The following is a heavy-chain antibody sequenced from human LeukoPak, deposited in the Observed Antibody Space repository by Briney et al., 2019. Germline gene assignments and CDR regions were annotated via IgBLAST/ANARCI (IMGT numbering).Heavy chain of an antibody. J-gene: IGHJ5*02. Sequence: ASVKVSCKASGYTFTSYDIHWVRQASGHGLEWMGWMNPKSAHTGLAQRFQGRVTLTRNTSISTAYMELSSLTSEDTAMYYCTRGPSYHSKWVGGMWFDPWGQGTLVSVSS. D-gene: IGHD3-10*01. V-gene: IGHV1-8*01. CDR3: TRGPSYHSKWVGGMWFDP. CDR2: MNPKSAHT. CDR1: GYTFTSYD.